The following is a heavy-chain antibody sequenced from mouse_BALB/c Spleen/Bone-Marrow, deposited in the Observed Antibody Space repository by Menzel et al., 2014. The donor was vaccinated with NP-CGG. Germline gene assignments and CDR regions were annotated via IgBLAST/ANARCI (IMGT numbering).Heavy chain of an antibody. Sequence: VQLQQSGDELVKPGASVKLSCMASGFTFTSYWIHWVKQRPGQGPEWIGEINPSNGRTNYNEKFKRKATLTEDKSSSTAYMQLSSLTSEDSAVYYCARDGNYRYAMGYWGQGTSVTVSS. V-gene: IGHV1S81*02. J-gene: IGHJ4*01. D-gene: IGHD2-1*01. CDR2: INPSNGRT. CDR3: ARDGNYRYAMGY. CDR1: GFTFTSYW.